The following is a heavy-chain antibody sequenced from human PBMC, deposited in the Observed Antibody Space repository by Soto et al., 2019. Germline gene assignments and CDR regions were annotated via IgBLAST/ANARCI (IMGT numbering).Heavy chain of an antibody. CDR3: ARDPRDLKKAFDL. CDR2: IYYSGST. J-gene: IGHJ3*01. V-gene: IGHV4-61*01. Sequence: QVQLQESGPGLVKPSETLSLTCTVSGGSVSSGSYYWSWIRQPPGKGLEWIGYIYYSGSTNYNPSLKSRVTMSVDTSKYQFSLKMTSMTAADTAVYYCARDPRDLKKAFDLWGQGTMVTVSS. CDR1: GGSVSSGSYY.